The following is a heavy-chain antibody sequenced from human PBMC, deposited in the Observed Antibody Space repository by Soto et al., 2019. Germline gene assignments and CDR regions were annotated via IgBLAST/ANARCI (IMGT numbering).Heavy chain of an antibody. J-gene: IGHJ6*02. Sequence: LSLTCTVAGGSISSGDYYWSWIRQPPGKGLEWIGYIYYSGSTYYNPSLKSRVTISVDTSKNQFSLKLSSVTAADTAVYYCAREIIVVGSMDVWGQGTTVTVSS. V-gene: IGHV4-30-4*01. CDR1: GGSISSGDYY. D-gene: IGHD2-2*01. CDR2: IYYSGST. CDR3: AREIIVVGSMDV.